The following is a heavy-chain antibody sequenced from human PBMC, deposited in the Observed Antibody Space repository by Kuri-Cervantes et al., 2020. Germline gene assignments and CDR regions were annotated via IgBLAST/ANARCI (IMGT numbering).Heavy chain of an antibody. CDR3: ARLQLPVLAVDY. D-gene: IGHD6-6*01. J-gene: IGHJ4*02. V-gene: IGHV1-46*01. CDR2: INPSGGST. Sequence: ASVKVSCKASGYTFTSYYMHWVRQAPGQGLEWMGIINPSGGSTSYAQKFQGRVTMTRDTSISTAYMELSRLRSDDTAVYYCARLQLPVLAVDYWGQGTLVTVSS. CDR1: GYTFTSYY.